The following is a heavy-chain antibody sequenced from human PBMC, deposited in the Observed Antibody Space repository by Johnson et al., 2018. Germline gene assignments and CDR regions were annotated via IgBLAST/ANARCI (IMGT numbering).Heavy chain of an antibody. V-gene: IGHV3-11*05. CDR2: IRSDRDFT. CDR3: TRDLTTVTNGGYYYYMDV. D-gene: IGHD4-11*01. J-gene: IGHJ6*03. Sequence: QVQLVEAGGGLVKPGGSLRLSCAASGFPFRDYYMSWIRQATGKGQEWVSCIRSDRDFTYYSDTVKGRITVSRDNAKNSLYLQMNSLRVEDTAVYFCTRDLTTVTNGGYYYYMDVWGKGTTVTVSS. CDR1: GFPFRDYY.